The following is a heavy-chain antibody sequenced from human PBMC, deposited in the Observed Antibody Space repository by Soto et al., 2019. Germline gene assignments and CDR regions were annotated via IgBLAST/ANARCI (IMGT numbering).Heavy chain of an antibody. V-gene: IGHV3-7*01. CDR2: IRQDGNEN. J-gene: IGHJ4*02. CDR1: GFTFRNHW. D-gene: IGHD6-19*01. Sequence: EVQLVESGGGLVQPGGSLRLSCAASGFTFRNHWMSWVRQAPGKGLEWVANIRQDGNENYYVDSVNGRFTTSRDNTKNLFYLQRYSLRAEDTAVYYCARDHINGWKFDYWRRGILVTVSS. CDR3: ARDHINGWKFDY.